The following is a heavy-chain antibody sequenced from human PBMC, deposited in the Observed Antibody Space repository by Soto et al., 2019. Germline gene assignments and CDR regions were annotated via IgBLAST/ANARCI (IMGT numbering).Heavy chain of an antibody. D-gene: IGHD6-6*01. Sequence: QMQLQESGPGLVKPSETLSLTCTVSGGSISSYYWSWIRQPPGKGLEWIGYIYYSGSTNYNPSLKRRVAISVDTSKNQFSLKLSSVTAADTAVYYCARQSIAVDNWFDPWGQGTLVTVSS. V-gene: IGHV4-59*01. J-gene: IGHJ5*02. CDR3: ARQSIAVDNWFDP. CDR1: GGSISSYY. CDR2: IYYSGST.